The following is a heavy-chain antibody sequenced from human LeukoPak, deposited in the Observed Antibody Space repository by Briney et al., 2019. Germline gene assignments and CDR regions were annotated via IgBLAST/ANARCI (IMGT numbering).Heavy chain of an antibody. CDR2: ISSNGGST. D-gene: IGHD5-24*01. CDR1: GFTFSSYA. J-gene: IGHJ4*02. V-gene: IGHV3-64D*09. CDR3: VKDWVATIVAPRHFDN. Sequence: PGGSLRLSCSASGFTFSSYAMHWVRQAPGKGLEYVSAISSNGGSTYYPDSVKGRFTISRDNSKNTLYLQMSSLRAEDTAVYYCVKDWVATIVAPRHFDNWGQGTLVTVSS.